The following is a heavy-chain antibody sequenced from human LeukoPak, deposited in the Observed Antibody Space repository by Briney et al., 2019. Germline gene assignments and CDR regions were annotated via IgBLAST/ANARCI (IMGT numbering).Heavy chain of an antibody. D-gene: IGHD4-23*01. CDR3: AREDGYGGNSFDY. CDR1: GFTVSRNY. V-gene: IGHV3-53*01. Sequence: GGSLRLSCAASGFTVSRNYMSWVRQAPGKGLEWVSLIYSGGSTYYSDSVTGRFTISRDNSKNTLYLQMNSLRAEDTAVYYCAREDGYGGNSFDYWGQGTLVTVSS. J-gene: IGHJ4*02. CDR2: IYSGGST.